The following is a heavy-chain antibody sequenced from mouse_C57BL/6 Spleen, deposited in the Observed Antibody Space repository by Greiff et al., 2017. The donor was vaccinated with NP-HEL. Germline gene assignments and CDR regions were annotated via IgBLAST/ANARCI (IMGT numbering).Heavy chain of an antibody. CDR2: IDPETGGT. CDR3: TRSRYGSSYYDY. CDR1: GYTFTDYE. D-gene: IGHD1-1*01. V-gene: IGHV1-15*01. Sequence: QVQLQQSGAELVRPGASVTLSCKASGYTFTDYEMHWVKQTPVHGLEWIGAIDPETGGTAYNQKFKGKAILTADKSSSTAYMELRSLTSEDSAVYYGTRSRYGSSYYDYWGQGTTLTVSS. J-gene: IGHJ2*01.